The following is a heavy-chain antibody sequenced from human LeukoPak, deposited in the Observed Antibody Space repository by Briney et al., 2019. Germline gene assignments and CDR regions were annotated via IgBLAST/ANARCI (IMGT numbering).Heavy chain of an antibody. V-gene: IGHV3-48*03. J-gene: IGHJ4*02. Sequence: GGSLGLSCVTSGFTFNSYDMNWVRQAPGKGLEWVAYIGSTGGGSVKYYAGSVDGRSTISRDNAKDTLYLQLNSLRVDDAALCDCARDRAYSSGWYFDYWGLGTLVTVSS. CDR3: ARDRAYSSGWYFDY. D-gene: IGHD6-19*01. CDR1: GFTFNSYD. CDR2: IGSTGGGSVK.